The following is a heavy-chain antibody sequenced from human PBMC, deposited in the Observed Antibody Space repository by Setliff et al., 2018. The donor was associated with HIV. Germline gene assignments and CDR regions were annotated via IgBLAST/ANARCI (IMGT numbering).Heavy chain of an antibody. J-gene: IGHJ4*02. CDR1: GDSVSSRSYY. D-gene: IGHD1-1*01. Sequence: PEETLSLTCTVSGDSVSSRSYYWSWIRQPPGKGLEWIGYIYYSGSTNYNPSLKSRVTISVDTSKNHFSLKLRSVTAADTAVYYCAQLGMVDDFDYWGQGTLVTVSS. V-gene: IGHV4-61*03. CDR2: IYYSGST. CDR3: AQLGMVDDFDY.